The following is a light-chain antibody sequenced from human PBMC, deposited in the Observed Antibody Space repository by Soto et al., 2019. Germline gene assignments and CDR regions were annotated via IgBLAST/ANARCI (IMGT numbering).Light chain of an antibody. CDR2: GAS. J-gene: IGKJ1*01. V-gene: IGKV3-20*01. CDR3: QQYVTSPPGT. CDR1: QSVSSSY. Sequence: IVLTQSPDTLSLSPGERATLSCRASQSVSSSYLAWYQQKPGQAPRLLIYGASSRATGIPDRFSGSGSGTDFTLTISRLEPGDFAVYYCQQYVTSPPGTFGQGTKVEIK.